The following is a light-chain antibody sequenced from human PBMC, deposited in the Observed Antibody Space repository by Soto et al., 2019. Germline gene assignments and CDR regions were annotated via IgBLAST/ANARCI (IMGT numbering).Light chain of an antibody. V-gene: IGLV2-14*01. CDR1: SSDVGGYKY. CDR3: SSYTSSSTLVV. CDR2: EVS. J-gene: IGLJ2*01. Sequence: QSVLTQPASVSGSPGQSITISCTGTSSDVGGYKYVSWYQQHPGKAPKLMIYEVSNRPSGVSNRFSGSKSGNTASLTISGLQAEDEADYYCSSYTSSSTLVVFGGGTKLPVL.